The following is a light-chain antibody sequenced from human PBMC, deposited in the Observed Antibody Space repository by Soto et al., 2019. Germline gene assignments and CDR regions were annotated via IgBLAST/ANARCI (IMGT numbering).Light chain of an antibody. CDR3: QQYYNRRT. J-gene: IGKJ1*01. V-gene: IGKV3-15*01. CDR2: GAS. Sequence: EILMTQSPATVSVSPGERATLSCRASRSVSIDLAWYQHRPGQAPRLLIYGASTRATGIPDRFSGSGSGTEFTLTISSLQSEDLAVYYCQQYYNRRTFGQGTKVDIK. CDR1: RSVSID.